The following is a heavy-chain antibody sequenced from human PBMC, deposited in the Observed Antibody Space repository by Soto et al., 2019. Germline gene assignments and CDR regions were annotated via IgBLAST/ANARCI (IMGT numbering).Heavy chain of an antibody. J-gene: IGHJ4*02. CDR3: ARYSSSGAFDY. V-gene: IGHV3-33*01. D-gene: IGHD6-13*01. CDR2: IWYDGSNK. Sequence: QVQLVESGGGVVQPGRSLRLSCAASGFTFSSYGMHWVRQAPGKGLEWVAAIWYDGSNKYYADSVKGRFTISRDNSKNTLYLQMNSLRAEDTAVYYCARYSSSGAFDYWGQGTVVTVSS. CDR1: GFTFSSYG.